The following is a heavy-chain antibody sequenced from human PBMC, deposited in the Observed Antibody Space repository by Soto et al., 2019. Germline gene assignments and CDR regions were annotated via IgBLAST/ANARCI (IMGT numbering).Heavy chain of an antibody. J-gene: IGHJ4*02. V-gene: IGHV4-59*08. CDR2: IYHSGST. CDR3: ARRRSGPTFFDY. Sequence: SETLSLTCTVSGGSISSYYWSWIRQPPGKGLEWIGFIYHSGSTNYSPSLKSRVTISVDTSKNQFSLKLTSLTAADTAVHYCARRRSGPTFFDYWGPGTRVTVSS. CDR1: GGSISSYY. D-gene: IGHD3-10*01.